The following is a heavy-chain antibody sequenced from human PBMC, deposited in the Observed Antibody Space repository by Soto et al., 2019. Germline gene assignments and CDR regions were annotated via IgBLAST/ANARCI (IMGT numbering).Heavy chain of an antibody. J-gene: IGHJ5*01. V-gene: IGHV6-1*01. Sequence: QTLSLTCAISGDSVSSSSVTWNWIRQSPSRGLEWLGRTYYRSKWYNDYAESVKSRITINPDTSKNQFSLHLNSVTPEDTAVYYCVRLIGNSWLDFWGQGTLDTVSS. D-gene: IGHD1-26*01. CDR2: TYYRSKWYN. CDR1: GDSVSSSSVT. CDR3: VRLIGNSWLDF.